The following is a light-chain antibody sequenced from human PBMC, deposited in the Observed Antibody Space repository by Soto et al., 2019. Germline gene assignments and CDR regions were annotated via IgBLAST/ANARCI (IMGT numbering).Light chain of an antibody. V-gene: IGLV2-23*01. CDR2: EGS. CDR1: SSDVGSYNL. CDR3: CSFASTGTYV. Sequence: QSALTQPASVSGSPGQSITISCTGTSSDVGSYNLVSWYQQHPGKVPKLLISEGSKRPSGVSNRFSGSKSGNTASLTISGLQAEDEADYYCCSFASTGTYVFGTGTKLTVL. J-gene: IGLJ1*01.